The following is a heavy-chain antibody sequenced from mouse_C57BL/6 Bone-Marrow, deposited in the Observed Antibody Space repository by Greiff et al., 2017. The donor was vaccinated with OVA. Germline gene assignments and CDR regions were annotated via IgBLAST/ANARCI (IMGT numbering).Heavy chain of an antibody. CDR1: GYTFTDYN. CDR3: ARYDYEVRAVDY. CDR2: INPNNGGN. J-gene: IGHJ4*01. Sequence: EVQLQQSGPGLVQPGASVKISCKASGYTFTDYNMDWVKQSHGKGLEWIGDINPNNGGNTSNQKVKGKATLTVDKSSSTDYMGLRSLTSEDTAVYYCARYDYEVRAVDYWGQGTSVTVSS. D-gene: IGHD2-4*01. V-gene: IGHV1-18*01.